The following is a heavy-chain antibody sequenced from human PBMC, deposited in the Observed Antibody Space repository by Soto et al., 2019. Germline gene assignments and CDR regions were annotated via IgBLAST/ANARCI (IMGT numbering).Heavy chain of an antibody. D-gene: IGHD6-19*01. J-gene: IGHJ4*02. V-gene: IGHV3-30*04. CDR3: ARDRGGIYGAGTAVYNFDH. Sequence: QVHLVESGGGVVQPGTSLRVSCAGSGFTFDTYAMDWVRQAPGKGLEWVAHLSYDGRIELYADSVKGRFTISRDNTKSSLFLQMDGLRPDDTAVYFCARDRGGIYGAGTAVYNFDHWGQGTLVTVSS. CDR2: LSYDGRIE. CDR1: GFTFDTYA.